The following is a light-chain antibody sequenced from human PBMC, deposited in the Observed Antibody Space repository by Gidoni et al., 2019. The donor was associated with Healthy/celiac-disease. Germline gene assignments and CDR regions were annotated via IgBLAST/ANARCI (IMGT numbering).Light chain of an antibody. CDR2: GAS. Sequence: EIVMTQSPATLSVSPGERATLSCRASQSVSSNLAWYQQKPGQAPRLLIYGASTRAPGIPARFSGSGSGTEFTLTISSLQSEDFAVYYCQQYNNWPRTWTFXQXTKVEIK. V-gene: IGKV3-15*01. CDR3: QQYNNWPRTWT. J-gene: IGKJ1*01. CDR1: QSVSSN.